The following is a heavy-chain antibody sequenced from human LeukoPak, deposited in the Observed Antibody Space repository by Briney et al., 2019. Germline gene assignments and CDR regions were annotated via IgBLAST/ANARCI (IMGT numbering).Heavy chain of an antibody. Sequence: GASVKVSCKASGYTFTSYYMHWVRQAPGQGLEWMGIINPSGGSTSYAQKFQGRVTMTRDTSTSTVYMELSSLRSEDTAAYYCASSAVSITTFDIWGQGTMVTVSS. D-gene: IGHD3-3*01. CDR2: INPSGGST. V-gene: IGHV1-46*03. CDR1: GYTFTSYY. CDR3: ASSAVSITTFDI. J-gene: IGHJ3*02.